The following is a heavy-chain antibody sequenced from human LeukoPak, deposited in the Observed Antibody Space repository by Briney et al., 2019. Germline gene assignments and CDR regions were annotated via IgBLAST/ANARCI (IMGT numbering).Heavy chain of an antibody. CDR1: GGSISSGGYS. J-gene: IGHJ4*02. CDR3: ARALYHYDFWSGYYTHGHFDY. CDR2: VYHSGST. V-gene: IGHV4-30-2*01. D-gene: IGHD3-3*01. Sequence: SQTLSLTCAVSGGSISSGGYSWNWIRQPPGKGLEWIGYVYHSGSTYYNPSLKSRVTISVDWSKKQFSLKLSSVTAADTAVYYCARALYHYDFWSGYYTHGHFDYWGQGTLVTVSS.